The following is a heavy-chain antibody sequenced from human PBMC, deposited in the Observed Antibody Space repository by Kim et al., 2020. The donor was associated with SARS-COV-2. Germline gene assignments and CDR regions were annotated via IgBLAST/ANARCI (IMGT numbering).Heavy chain of an antibody. D-gene: IGHD4-17*01. V-gene: IGHV4-39*01. CDR3: ARRGGDDYGGNGFDY. Sequence: PSLKSRVTISVDTSKNQFSLKLSSVTAADTAVYYCARRGGDDYGGNGFDYWGQGTLVTVSS. J-gene: IGHJ4*02.